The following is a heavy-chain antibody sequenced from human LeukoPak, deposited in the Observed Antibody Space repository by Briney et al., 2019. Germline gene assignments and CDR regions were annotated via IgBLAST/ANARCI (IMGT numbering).Heavy chain of an antibody. CDR3: ARDSTTAGSPEYFQH. Sequence: GESLRLSCAASGFTVSSNFMSWVRQAPGKGLEWVSLIYDGGTTYYADSVKGRFTISRDDSKNTLYLQMNSLRAEDTAVYYCARDSTTAGSPEYFQHWGQGTLVTVSS. D-gene: IGHD1-26*01. CDR2: IYDGGTT. V-gene: IGHV3-66*01. J-gene: IGHJ1*01. CDR1: GFTVSSNF.